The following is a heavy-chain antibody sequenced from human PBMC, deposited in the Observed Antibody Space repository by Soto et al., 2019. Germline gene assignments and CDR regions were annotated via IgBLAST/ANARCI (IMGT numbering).Heavy chain of an antibody. D-gene: IGHD3-3*01. J-gene: IGHJ4*02. CDR1: GYTFTSYG. CDR3: ARDQDYDFWSGYYVVDY. V-gene: IGHV1-18*01. Sequence: ASVKVCCKASGYTFTSYGISWVRQAPGQGLEWMGWISAYNGNTNYAQKLQGRVTMTTDTSTSTAYMELRSLRSDDTAVYYCARDQDYDFWSGYYVVDYWGQGTLVTVSS. CDR2: ISAYNGNT.